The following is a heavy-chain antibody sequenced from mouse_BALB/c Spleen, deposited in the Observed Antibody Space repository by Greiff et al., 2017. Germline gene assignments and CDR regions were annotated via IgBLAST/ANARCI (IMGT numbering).Heavy chain of an antibody. CDR1: GFSLTSYG. D-gene: IGHD2-4*01. J-gene: IGHJ3*01. CDR2: IWAGGST. CDR3: AREAYYDYDDAWFAY. Sequence: VQGVESGPGLVAPSQSLSITCTVSGFSLTSYGVHWVRQPPGKGLEWLGVIWAGGSTNYNSALMSRLSISKDNSKSQVFLKMNSLQTDDTAMYYCAREAYYDYDDAWFAYWGQGTLVTVSA. V-gene: IGHV2-9*02.